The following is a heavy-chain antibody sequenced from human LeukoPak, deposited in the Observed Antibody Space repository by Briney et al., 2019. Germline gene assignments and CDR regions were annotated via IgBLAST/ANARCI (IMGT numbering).Heavy chain of an antibody. CDR2: VSGSGGST. Sequence: GGSLRLSCAASGFTFSSYGMRWVRQAPGKGLEWVSAVSGSGGSTYYADSVKGRFTISRDNSKNTLYLQMHSQRAEDTAVYYCAKDMGYSGSSPIDSWGQGTLVTVSS. V-gene: IGHV3-23*01. CDR1: GFTFSSYG. J-gene: IGHJ4*02. CDR3: AKDMGYSGSSPIDS. D-gene: IGHD1-26*01.